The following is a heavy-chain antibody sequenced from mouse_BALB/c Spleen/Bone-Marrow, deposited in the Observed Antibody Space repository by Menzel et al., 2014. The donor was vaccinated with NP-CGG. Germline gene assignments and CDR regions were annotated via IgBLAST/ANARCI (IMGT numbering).Heavy chain of an antibody. CDR2: INPSTGYT. D-gene: IGHD2-4*01. V-gene: IGHV1-7*01. Sequence: VKLVESGAELAKPGASVKMSCKASGYTFTNYWMHWVKQRPGQGLEWIGYINPSTGYTEYNQKFKDKATLTADKSSSTAYMQLSSLTSEDSAVYYCARSTITTGMDYWGQGTSVTVSS. CDR3: ARSTITTGMDY. J-gene: IGHJ4*01. CDR1: GYTFTNYW.